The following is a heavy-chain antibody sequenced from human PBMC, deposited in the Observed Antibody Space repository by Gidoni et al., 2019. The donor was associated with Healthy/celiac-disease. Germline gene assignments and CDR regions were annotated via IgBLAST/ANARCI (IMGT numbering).Heavy chain of an antibody. Sequence: EVQLVASGGGLVQPGGSLRLSCSASGFPFSSYAMHWVRQAPGKGLEYVSAISSNGGSTYYADSVKGRFTISRDNSKNTLYLQMSSLRAEDTAVYYCVKDRRLAARPNAFDIWGQGTMVTVSS. D-gene: IGHD6-6*01. CDR3: VKDRRLAARPNAFDI. J-gene: IGHJ3*02. V-gene: IGHV3-64D*06. CDR2: ISSNGGST. CDR1: GFPFSSYA.